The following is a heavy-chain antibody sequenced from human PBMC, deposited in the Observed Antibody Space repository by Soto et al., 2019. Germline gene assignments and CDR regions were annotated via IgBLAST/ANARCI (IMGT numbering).Heavy chain of an antibody. D-gene: IGHD5-18*01. V-gene: IGHV3-30-3*01. CDR2: ISYDGSNK. Sequence: SLRLSCAASGFTFSSYAMHWVRQAPGKGLEWVAVISYDGSNKYYADSVKGRFTISRDNSKNTLYLQMNSLRAEDTAAYYCAREGGYSYGYGYYYGMDVWGQGTTVTVSS. CDR3: AREGGYSYGYGYYYGMDV. CDR1: GFTFSSYA. J-gene: IGHJ6*02.